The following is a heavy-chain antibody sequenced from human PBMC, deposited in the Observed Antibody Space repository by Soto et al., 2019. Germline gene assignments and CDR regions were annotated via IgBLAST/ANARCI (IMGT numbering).Heavy chain of an antibody. CDR3: ARDGQLGFDY. V-gene: IGHV4-31*03. CDR2: IYYSGST. CDR1: GGSISGGGYY. J-gene: IGHJ4*02. Sequence: PSETLSLTCTVSGGSISGGGYYWSWIRQHPGKGLEWIGYIYYSGSTYYNPSLKSRVTISVDTSRNQFSLKLSSVTAADTAVYYCARDGQLGFDYWGQGTLVTVSS. D-gene: IGHD1-1*01.